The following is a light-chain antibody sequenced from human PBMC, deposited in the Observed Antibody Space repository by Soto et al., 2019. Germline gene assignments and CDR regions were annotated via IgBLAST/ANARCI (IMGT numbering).Light chain of an antibody. CDR2: EVN. Sequence: QSVLTQPPSVSGAPGQRVTISCTGSSSNIGAGYDVHWYQQLPGTAPKLMIYEVNNRPSGVSNRFSGSKSGNTASLTISGLQAEDEADYYCCSYAGSSTLVFGGGTKLTVL. V-gene: IGLV1-40*01. J-gene: IGLJ3*02. CDR3: CSYAGSSTLV. CDR1: SSNIGAGYD.